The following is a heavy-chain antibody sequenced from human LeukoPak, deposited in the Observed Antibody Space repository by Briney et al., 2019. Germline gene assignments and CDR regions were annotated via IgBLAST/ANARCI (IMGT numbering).Heavy chain of an antibody. CDR1: GFTFDDFD. CDR2: INWEGDSS. Sequence: GGSLRLSCAASGFTFDDFDMLWVRQAPGKGLEWVSLINWEGDSSYYADSVKGRFTISRDNAKNSLYLQMNSLRAEDTAVYYCARDNRAFRGADSDYWGQGTLVTVSS. V-gene: IGHV3-43D*03. D-gene: IGHD3-10*01. CDR3: ARDNRAFRGADSDY. J-gene: IGHJ4*02.